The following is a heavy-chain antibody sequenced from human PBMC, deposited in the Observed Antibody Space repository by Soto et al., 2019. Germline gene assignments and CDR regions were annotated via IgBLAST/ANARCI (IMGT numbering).Heavy chain of an antibody. V-gene: IGHV4-59*01. CDR3: ARWVEVSLDYFDS. Sequence: SETLSLTCTVSGGSISSYHWSWIRQPPGKGLEWIGYIYYSGRTNYNPSLKSRVTISIDTSNNHFSLKLSSVTAADTAVYYCARWVEVSLDYFDSWGQGTLVTVSS. CDR2: IYYSGRT. D-gene: IGHD2-15*01. CDR1: GGSISSYH. J-gene: IGHJ4*02.